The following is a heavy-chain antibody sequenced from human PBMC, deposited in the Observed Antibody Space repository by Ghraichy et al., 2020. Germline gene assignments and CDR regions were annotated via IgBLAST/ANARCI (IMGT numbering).Heavy chain of an antibody. D-gene: IGHD3-22*01. V-gene: IGHV4-34*01. CDR2: INHSGST. J-gene: IGHJ4*02. CDR3: ARGPRKNYYDSSGYYKD. Sequence: SETLSLTCAVYGGSFSGYYWSWIRQPPGKGLEWIGEINHSGSTNYNPSLKSRVTISVDTSKNQFSLKLSSVTAADTAVYYCARGPRKNYYDSSGYYKDWGQGTLVTVSS. CDR1: GGSFSGYY.